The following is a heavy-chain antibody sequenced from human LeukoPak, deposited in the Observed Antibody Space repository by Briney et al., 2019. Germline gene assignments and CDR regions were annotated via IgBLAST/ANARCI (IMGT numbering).Heavy chain of an antibody. J-gene: IGHJ4*02. V-gene: IGHV1-69*06. CDR1: GGTFSSYA. CDR2: VVPIFGTT. D-gene: IGHD5-12*01. CDR3: AALGPDIVATGGDY. Sequence: ASVKVSCKASGGTFSSYAISWVRQAPGPGLEWKGGVVPIFGTTNYARKFRGRVTLTADKSTRKAYMELSSLRSEDTAVYYWAALGPDIVATGGDYGGQGTLVTVSA.